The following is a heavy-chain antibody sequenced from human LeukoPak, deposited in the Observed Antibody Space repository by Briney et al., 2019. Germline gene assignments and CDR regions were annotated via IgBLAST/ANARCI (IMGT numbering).Heavy chain of an antibody. Sequence: PGGSLRLSCAVSGITLSNYGMGWVRQAPGKGLEWVAGISGSGGRTDYADSVKGRFTISRDNSKNTLYLQMNSLRAEDTAVYFCAKRGVVIRVILVGFHKEAYYFDSWGQGALVTVSS. CDR1: GITLSNYG. V-gene: IGHV3-23*01. J-gene: IGHJ4*02. CDR2: ISGSGGRT. CDR3: AKRGVVIRVILVGFHKEAYYFDS. D-gene: IGHD3-22*01.